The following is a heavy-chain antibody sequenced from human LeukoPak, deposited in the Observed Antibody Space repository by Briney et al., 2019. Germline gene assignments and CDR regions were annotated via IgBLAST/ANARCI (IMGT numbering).Heavy chain of an antibody. D-gene: IGHD6-6*01. J-gene: IGHJ4*02. CDR1: GGSFSGYY. CDR3: ARGLRSIAARRRVDY. Sequence: SETLSLTCAVYGGSFSGYYWSWIRQPPGKGLEWIGEINHSGSTNHNPSLKSRVTISVDTSKNQFSLKLSSVTAADTAVYYCARGLRSIAARRRVDYWGQGTLVTVSS. CDR2: INHSGST. V-gene: IGHV4-34*01.